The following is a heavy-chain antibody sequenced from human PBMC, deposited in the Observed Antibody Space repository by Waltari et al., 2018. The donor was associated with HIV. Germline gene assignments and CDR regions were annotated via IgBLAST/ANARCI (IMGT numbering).Heavy chain of an antibody. CDR3: AKDGRLRWYGDTGWLDS. Sequence: QVHLVEAGGGVVQPGRYLRISGVTSGLIFRDYAVTWVRQAPGKGLEWLAAISYDGTNQYYAKSVRGRFIISRDDATNTVHLQMGSLRDEDTAMYFCAKDGRLRWYGDTGWLDSWGRGSQVTVSS. D-gene: IGHD3-10*01. V-gene: IGHV3-30*15. CDR1: GLIFRDYA. CDR2: ISYDGTNQ. J-gene: IGHJ5*01.